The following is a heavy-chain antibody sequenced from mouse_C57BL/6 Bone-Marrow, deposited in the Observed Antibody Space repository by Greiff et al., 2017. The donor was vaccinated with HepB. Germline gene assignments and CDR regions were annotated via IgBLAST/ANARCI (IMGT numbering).Heavy chain of an antibody. CDR3: ARHGTYYAMDY. Sequence: SGGGLVQPGGSLKLSCAASGFTFSDYYMYWVRQTPEKRLEWVAYISNGGGSTYYPDTVKGRFTISRDNAKNTLYLQMSRLKSEDTAMYYCARHGTYYAMDYWGQGTSVTVSS. J-gene: IGHJ4*01. CDR2: ISNGGGST. D-gene: IGHD1-1*01. CDR1: GFTFSDYY. V-gene: IGHV5-12*01.